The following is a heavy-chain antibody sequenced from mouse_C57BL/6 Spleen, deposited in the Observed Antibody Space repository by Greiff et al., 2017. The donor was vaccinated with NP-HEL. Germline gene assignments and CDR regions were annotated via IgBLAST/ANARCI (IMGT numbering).Heavy chain of an antibody. CDR1: GYTFTSYW. D-gene: IGHD1-1*01. Sequence: QVQLKESGAELVRPGSSVKLSCKASGYTFTSYWMHWVKQRPIQGLEWIGNIDPSDSETHYNQKFKDKATLTVDKSSSTAYMQLSSLTSEDSAVYYCARFNYGSSVFDYWGQGTTLTVSS. CDR2: IDPSDSET. J-gene: IGHJ2*01. V-gene: IGHV1-52*01. CDR3: ARFNYGSSVFDY.